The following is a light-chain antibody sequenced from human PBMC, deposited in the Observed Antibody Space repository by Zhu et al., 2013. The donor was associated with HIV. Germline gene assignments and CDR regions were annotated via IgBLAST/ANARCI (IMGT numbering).Light chain of an antibody. V-gene: IGLV2-14*01. Sequence: QSALTQPASVSGSPGQSITISCTGTSGDVGGYNYVSWYQHHPGKAPKLMIHEVSKRPSGVSNRFSGSKSGNTASLTISGLQPEDGAEYYCTSYTTSNTLSWVFGGGTKLTVL. CDR2: EVS. CDR3: TSYTTSNTLSWV. CDR1: SGDVGGYNY. J-gene: IGLJ3*02.